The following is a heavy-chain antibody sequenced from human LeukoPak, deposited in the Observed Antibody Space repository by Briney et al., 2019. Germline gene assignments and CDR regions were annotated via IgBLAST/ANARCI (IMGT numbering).Heavy chain of an antibody. J-gene: IGHJ3*02. CDR1: GYTFTNSY. CDR3: ARIRDGYNDAYDI. CDR2: INPGGGNT. Sequence: ASVKVSCKASGYTFTNSYIHWVRQAPGQVLEWMGLINPGGGNTNYAQNFQGRVTMTRDTSASTVYMELSSLRSEDTATYYCARIRDGYNDAYDIWGQGTVVTVPS. V-gene: IGHV1-46*01. D-gene: IGHD5-24*01.